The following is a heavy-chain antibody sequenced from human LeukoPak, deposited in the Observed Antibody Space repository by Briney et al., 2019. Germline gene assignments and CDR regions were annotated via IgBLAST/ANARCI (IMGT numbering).Heavy chain of an antibody. J-gene: IGHJ4*02. CDR3: AKGGLRGGTYNDDF. CDR2: SSGSGDSA. CDR1: GFSFSSYA. Sequence: SGGSLRLSCEATGFSFSSYAMSWVRQAPGEGLEWVSASSGSGDSADYADAVKGRFTISRDNSKSTLYLQMTSLRVDDTAVYYCAKGGLRGGTYNDDFWGQGTLVTVSS. D-gene: IGHD3-16*01. V-gene: IGHV3-23*01.